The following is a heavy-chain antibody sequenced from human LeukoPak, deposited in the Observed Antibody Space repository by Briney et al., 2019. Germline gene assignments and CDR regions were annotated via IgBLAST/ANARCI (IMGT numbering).Heavy chain of an antibody. J-gene: IGHJ1*01. V-gene: IGHV4-39*01. CDR2: NSGST. CDR3: ARQDSGYYHRYFQH. CDR1: GGSISSYY. Sequence: SETLSLTCTVPGGSISSYYWGWIRQPPGKGLEWIGSNSGSTYYSPSLKGRVTISVDTSKNQLSLQLRSVTAADTAVYYCARQDSGYYHRYFQHWGQGTLVTVSS. D-gene: IGHD3-22*01.